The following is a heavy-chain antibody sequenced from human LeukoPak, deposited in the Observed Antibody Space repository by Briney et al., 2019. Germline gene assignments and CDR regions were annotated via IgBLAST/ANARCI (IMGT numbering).Heavy chain of an antibody. D-gene: IGHD4-17*01. Sequence: SETLSLTCTVSGGSISNYYWSWIRQPPGKGLEWVGEIYLRGNTNYNPSLESRATISVDESKTQLSLRLESVTAADTAVYYCARGTITTVTDSWGPGTLVTVSS. J-gene: IGHJ4*02. CDR3: ARGTITTVTDS. CDR2: IYLRGNT. CDR1: GGSISNYY. V-gene: IGHV4-59*12.